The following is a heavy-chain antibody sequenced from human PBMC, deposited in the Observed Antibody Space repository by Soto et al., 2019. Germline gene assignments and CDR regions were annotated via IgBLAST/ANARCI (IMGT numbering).Heavy chain of an antibody. CDR3: AAAFLAAEIDY. CDR2: VSNDGANK. D-gene: IGHD6-13*01. V-gene: IGHV3-30-3*01. CDR1: GFSFASFA. J-gene: IGHJ4*02. Sequence: PGGSLRLSCTTSGFSFASFAMTWVRQAPGKGLEWVTLVSNDGANKYYADSVKGRISISRDNSKNTLYLQMNSLRTEDTAVYHCAAAFLAAEIDYWGQGTLVTVSS.